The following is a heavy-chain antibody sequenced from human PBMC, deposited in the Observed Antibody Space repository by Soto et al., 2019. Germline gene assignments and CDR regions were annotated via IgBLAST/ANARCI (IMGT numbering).Heavy chain of an antibody. J-gene: IGHJ3*02. CDR3: AKDSVVVVAPTRWGAFDI. D-gene: IGHD2-15*01. CDR1: GFTFSSYA. CDR2: ISGSGGST. Sequence: EVQLLESGGGLVQPGGSLRLSCAASGFTFSSYAMSWVRQAPGKGLEWVSAISGSGGSTYYADSVKGRFTISRDNSKNTLYLQMNRLRAEDTAVYYCAKDSVVVVAPTRWGAFDIWGQGPMVTVSS. V-gene: IGHV3-23*01.